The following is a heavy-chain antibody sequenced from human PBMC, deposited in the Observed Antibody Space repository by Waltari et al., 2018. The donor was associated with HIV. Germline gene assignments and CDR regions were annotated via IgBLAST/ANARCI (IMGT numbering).Heavy chain of an antibody. CDR2: IWDDGSKK. Sequence: QVQLVESGGGVVQPGRSLRLSCATSGFTLSSYGMHWVRQAPGKGLGWVTVIWDDGSKKYYADAVKGRFTISRDNSKNTLYLQMNSRRIEDTAVYYCARKYSSSWGAPFDYWGQGTLVTVSS. CDR3: ARKYSSSWGAPFDY. V-gene: IGHV3-33*01. CDR1: GFTLSSYG. D-gene: IGHD6-13*01. J-gene: IGHJ4*02.